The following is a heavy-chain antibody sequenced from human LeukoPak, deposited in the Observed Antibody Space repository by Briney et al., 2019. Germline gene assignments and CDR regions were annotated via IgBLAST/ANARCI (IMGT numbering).Heavy chain of an antibody. D-gene: IGHD6-19*01. CDR2: INPSGGST. J-gene: IGHJ4*02. CDR1: GYTFTSYY. CDR3: AASSSGEFDY. Sequence: ASVKVSCKASGYTFTSYYMHWVRQAPGQGLEWMGIINPSGGSTSYAQKFQGRVTMTRDTSTSTVYMELSNLRSEDTAVYYCAASSSGEFDYWGQGTLVTVSS. V-gene: IGHV1-46*01.